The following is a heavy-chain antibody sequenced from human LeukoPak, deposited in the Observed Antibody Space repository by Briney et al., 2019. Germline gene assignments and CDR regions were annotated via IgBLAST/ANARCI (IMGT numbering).Heavy chain of an antibody. CDR2: IYSDGTT. Sequence: PGGSLRLSCAASGFTFSSYGMHWVRQAPGKGLEWVSVIYSDGTTYYADSVKGRFTISRDNSKNTLYLQMNSLRAEDTAVYYCAREHYNLLTGRGGYFDYWGQGTLVTVSS. J-gene: IGHJ4*02. V-gene: IGHV3-NL1*01. CDR1: GFTFSSYG. CDR3: AREHYNLLTGRGGYFDY. D-gene: IGHD3-9*01.